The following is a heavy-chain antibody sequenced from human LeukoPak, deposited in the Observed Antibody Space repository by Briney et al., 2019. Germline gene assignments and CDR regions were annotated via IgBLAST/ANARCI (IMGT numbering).Heavy chain of an antibody. V-gene: IGHV3-15*01. CDR3: TRDFWSGYSIDP. D-gene: IGHD3-3*01. CDR2: IKSKTDDGTT. CDR1: GFTFSNAW. J-gene: IGHJ5*02. Sequence: GGSLRLSCAASGFTFSNAWMSWVRQAPGKGLEWVGRIKSKTDDGTTDYAAPVKGRFTISRDDSTNTLYLQMNSLKTEDTAVYYCTRDFWSGYSIDPWGQGTLVTVSS.